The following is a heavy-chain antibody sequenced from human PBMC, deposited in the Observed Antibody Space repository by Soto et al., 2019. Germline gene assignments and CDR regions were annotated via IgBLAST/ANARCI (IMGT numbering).Heavy chain of an antibody. D-gene: IGHD2-21*02. J-gene: IGHJ4*02. Sequence: QVQLMLSGAEVRKPGASVTISCKASGYTFTSYYIHWVRQAPRQGLEWMAIINPSGGSTNYAQKFQGRVTVTRDTSTSTVNMELSSLSSEDTAVYYCARDLTAADYWGQGTLVTVSS. CDR1: GYTFTSYY. CDR3: ARDLTAADY. V-gene: IGHV1-46*01. CDR2: INPSGGST.